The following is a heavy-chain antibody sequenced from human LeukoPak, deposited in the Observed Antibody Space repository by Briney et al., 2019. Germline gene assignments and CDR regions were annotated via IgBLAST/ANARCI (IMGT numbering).Heavy chain of an antibody. D-gene: IGHD2-15*01. J-gene: IGHJ4*02. CDR2: ISYDGSNK. CDR1: GFTFSSYA. CDR3: ARVVTWWELYY. Sequence: PGGSLRLPCAASGFTFSSYAMHWVRQAPGKGLEWVAVISYDGSNKYYADSVKGRFTISRDNSKNTLYLQMNSLRAEDTAVYYCARVVTWWELYYWGQGTLVTVSS. V-gene: IGHV3-30-3*01.